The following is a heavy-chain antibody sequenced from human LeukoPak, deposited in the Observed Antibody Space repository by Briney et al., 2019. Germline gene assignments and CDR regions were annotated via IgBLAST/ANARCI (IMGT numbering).Heavy chain of an antibody. CDR3: AKWGDYDILTGYYDSDY. Sequence: TGESLRLSCAASGFTFSNYAMSWVRQAPGKGLEWVSAIVGSGGSTYYADSVKGRFTISRDNPKNTLYLQMNSLRAEDTAVYYCAKWGDYDILTGYYDSDYWGQGTLVTVSS. D-gene: IGHD3-9*01. V-gene: IGHV3-23*01. J-gene: IGHJ4*02. CDR2: IVGSGGST. CDR1: GFTFSNYA.